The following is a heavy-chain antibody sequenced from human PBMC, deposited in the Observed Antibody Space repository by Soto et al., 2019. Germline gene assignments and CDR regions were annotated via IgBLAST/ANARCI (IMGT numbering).Heavy chain of an antibody. Sequence: QVQLVQSGAEVKKPGSSVKVSCKASGGTFSTYTITWVRQAPGQGLEWMGRIIRIVGVINSAQKFQGRVTMSADKFSGTAYMELTGLRSDDTAVYYCAGDPGSHSDDSHASSYPWGQGTLVTVSS. D-gene: IGHD3-16*01. CDR2: IIRIVGVI. V-gene: IGHV1-69*08. CDR3: AGDPGSHSDDSHASSYP. CDR1: GGTFSTYT. J-gene: IGHJ5*02.